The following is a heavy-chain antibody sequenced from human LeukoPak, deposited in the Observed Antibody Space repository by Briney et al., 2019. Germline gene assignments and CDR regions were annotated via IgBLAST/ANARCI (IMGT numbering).Heavy chain of an antibody. CDR1: GGSISSYY. J-gene: IGHJ4*02. V-gene: IGHV4-59*01. Sequence: SETLSLTCTVSGGSISSYYWSWIRQPPGKGLEWIGYIYYSGSTNYNPSLKSRVTISVDTSKNQFSLKLSSVTAADTAVYYCARDYYGSGSYYDWGQGTLVTVSS. D-gene: IGHD3-10*01. CDR3: ARDYYGSGSYYD. CDR2: IYYSGST.